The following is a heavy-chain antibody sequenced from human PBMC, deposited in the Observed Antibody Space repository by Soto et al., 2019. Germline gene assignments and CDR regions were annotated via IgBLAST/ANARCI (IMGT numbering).Heavy chain of an antibody. J-gene: IGHJ4*02. D-gene: IGHD5-12*01. V-gene: IGHV4-39*01. CDR3: ASNPWRWLQTYYFDY. CDR1: GGSISSSSYY. Sequence: SETLSLTCTVSGGSISSSSYYWGWIRQPPGKGLEWIGSIYYSGSTYYNPSLKSRVTISVDTSKNQFSLKLSSVTAADTAVYYCASNPWRWLQTYYFDYWGQGTLVTVSS. CDR2: IYYSGST.